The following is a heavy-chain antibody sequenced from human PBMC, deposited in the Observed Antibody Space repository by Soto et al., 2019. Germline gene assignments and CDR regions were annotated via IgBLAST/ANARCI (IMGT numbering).Heavy chain of an antibody. D-gene: IGHD6-6*01. Sequence: SETLSLTCTVSGGSISSGDYYWSWIRQPPGKGLDWIGYIYYTGSTYYYNPSLKSRVTISVDTSKNQFSLKLSSVTAADTAVYYCARKNKFSSSPGDFDYWGQGTLVTVSS. CDR3: ARKNKFSSSPGDFDY. CDR1: GGSISSGDYY. J-gene: IGHJ4*02. CDR2: IYYTGSTY. V-gene: IGHV4-30-4*02.